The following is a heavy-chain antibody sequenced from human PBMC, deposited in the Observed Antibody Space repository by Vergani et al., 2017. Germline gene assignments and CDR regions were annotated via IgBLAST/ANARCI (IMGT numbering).Heavy chain of an antibody. V-gene: IGHV4-39*07. CDR2: IYYSGST. CDR1: GGSISSSDYY. Sequence: QLQLQESGPGLVKPSETLSLTCTVSGGSISSSDYYWGWIRQPPGKGLEWIGSIYYSGSTYYNHSLKSRVTISVDTSKNQFSLKLSSVTAADTAVYYCAREGGGMAARSFDYWGQGTLVTVSS. D-gene: IGHD6-6*01. CDR3: AREGGGMAARSFDY. J-gene: IGHJ4*02.